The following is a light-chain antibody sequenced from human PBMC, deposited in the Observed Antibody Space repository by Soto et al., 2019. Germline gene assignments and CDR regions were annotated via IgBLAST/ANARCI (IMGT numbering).Light chain of an antibody. V-gene: IGKV3-20*01. CDR1: QSVSSGY. J-gene: IGKJ2*01. Sequence: ETVMTQSPGTLSLSPGERATLSCRASQSVSSGYLAWYQQKPGQAPRLLIFGASNRATGIPDRFTGSGSGTDFTLTISRLEPEDFAAYYCQQYGTSQNTFGQGTKLEIK. CDR3: QQYGTSQNT. CDR2: GAS.